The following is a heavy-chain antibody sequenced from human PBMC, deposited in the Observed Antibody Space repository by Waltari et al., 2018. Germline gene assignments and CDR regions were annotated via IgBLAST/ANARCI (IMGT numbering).Heavy chain of an antibody. Sequence: QVQLVQSGAEVKTPGSSVRVSCRASGGNFARYAITWVRQAPGQGLEWMGGTIPIFGSPMYAPKFQGRVSITADELTYTVYMELNSLRSDDTAIYYCARRKLGEAFDIWGQGTMVIVSS. J-gene: IGHJ3*02. D-gene: IGHD3-16*01. CDR1: GGNFARYA. CDR2: TIPIFGSP. CDR3: ARRKLGEAFDI. V-gene: IGHV1-69*12.